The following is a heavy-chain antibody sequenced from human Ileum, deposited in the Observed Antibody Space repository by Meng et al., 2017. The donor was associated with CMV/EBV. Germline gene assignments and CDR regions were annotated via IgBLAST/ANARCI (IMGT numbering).Heavy chain of an antibody. CDR3: GRQYDF. J-gene: IGHJ4*02. CDR1: GFSFSSYW. CDR2: INSDGSTT. D-gene: IGHD3-3*01. V-gene: IGHV3-74*01. Sequence: GSLRLSCVASGFSFSSYWMHWVRQVPGKGLVWVSRINSDGSTTTYADSVKGRFTISRDNAKNTLYLQMDSLTAEDTAVYYCGRQYDFWGQGTLVTVSS.